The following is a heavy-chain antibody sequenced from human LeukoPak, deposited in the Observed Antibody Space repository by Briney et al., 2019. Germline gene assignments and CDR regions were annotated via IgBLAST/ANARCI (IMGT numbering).Heavy chain of an antibody. J-gene: IGHJ4*02. Sequence: GGSLRLSCSASGFTFSNYDIHWVRQATGKGLEWVSAVGSSGDTYYIDSVKGRFTISRESAKNSLYLQMNSLRAEDTAVYYCVRQPDSARYGFDFWGQGTLVTVSS. CDR3: VRQPDSARYGFDF. CDR1: GFTFSNYD. V-gene: IGHV3-13*01. CDR2: VGSSGDT. D-gene: IGHD1-26*01.